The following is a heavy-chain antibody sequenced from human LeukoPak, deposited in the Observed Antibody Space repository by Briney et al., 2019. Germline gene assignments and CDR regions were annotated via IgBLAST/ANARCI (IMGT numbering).Heavy chain of an antibody. D-gene: IGHD3-22*01. V-gene: IGHV3-74*01. Sequence: PGGSLRLSCAASGFTFSSYWMHWVRQAPGKGLVWVSRINSDGSSTSYADSVKGRFTISRDNAKNTLYLQMNSLRAEDTAVYYCARAAAYYYDSSSLYMDVWGQGTTVTVSS. J-gene: IGHJ6*02. CDR1: GFTFSSYW. CDR3: ARAAAYYYDSSSLYMDV. CDR2: INSDGSST.